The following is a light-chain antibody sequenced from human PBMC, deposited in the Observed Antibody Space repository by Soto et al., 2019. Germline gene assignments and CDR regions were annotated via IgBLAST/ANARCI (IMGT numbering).Light chain of an antibody. V-gene: IGKV1-9*01. Sequence: DIQLTQSPSFLPASVEDRVTITGRASQGFSSYLACYQQKPGKAPKLLIYAASILQSGVPSRFSGSGSGTEFTLTISSLQPEDFATYYCQQLNSYPLFGPGTKVDIK. CDR1: QGFSSY. CDR3: QQLNSYPL. CDR2: AAS. J-gene: IGKJ3*01.